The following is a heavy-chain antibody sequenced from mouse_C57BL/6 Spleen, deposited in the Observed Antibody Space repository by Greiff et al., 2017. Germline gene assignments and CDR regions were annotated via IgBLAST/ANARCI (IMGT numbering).Heavy chain of an antibody. CDR1: GYAFPNYL. CDR3: ARYGYDGAWFAY. J-gene: IGHJ3*01. CDR2: INPGSGGT. Sequence: QVQLQQSGAELVRPGTSVKVSCKASGYAFPNYLIEWVKQRPGQGLEWIGVINPGSGGTNYNEKFKGKATLTADKSSSTAYMQRSSLTSEDSAVYFGARYGYDGAWFAYWGQGTLVTVSA. V-gene: IGHV1-54*01. D-gene: IGHD2-2*01.